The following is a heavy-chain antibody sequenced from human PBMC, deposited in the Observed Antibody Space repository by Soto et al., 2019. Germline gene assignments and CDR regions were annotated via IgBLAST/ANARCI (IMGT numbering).Heavy chain of an antibody. D-gene: IGHD3-16*01. V-gene: IGHV1-3*01. J-gene: IGHJ6*02. CDR1: GYAFTSSP. CDR2: INVGNGDT. CDR3: ARDQSMLTFGGLMPKGRYYYGMDV. Sequence: ASVKVSCKASGYAFTSSPIQWVRQAPGQSLEWVGWINVGNGDTRFSQKFQGRVILTRDTSASTVYMELSSLRSEDTGVYYCARDQSMLTFGGLMPKGRYYYGMDVWGQGTTVTVSS.